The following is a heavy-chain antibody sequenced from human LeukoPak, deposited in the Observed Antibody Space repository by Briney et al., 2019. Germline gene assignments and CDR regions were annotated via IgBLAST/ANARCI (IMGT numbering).Heavy chain of an antibody. Sequence: ASVKVSCKASGGTFSSYAISWVRQAPGQGLEWMGGIIPIFGTANYAQKFQGRVTITTDESTSTAYMELSSLRSEDTAVYYCARAGFYDSWDSRPFDYWGQGTLVTVSS. CDR3: ARAGFYDSWDSRPFDY. D-gene: IGHD2/OR15-2a*01. V-gene: IGHV1-69*05. J-gene: IGHJ4*02. CDR1: GGTFSSYA. CDR2: IIPIFGTA.